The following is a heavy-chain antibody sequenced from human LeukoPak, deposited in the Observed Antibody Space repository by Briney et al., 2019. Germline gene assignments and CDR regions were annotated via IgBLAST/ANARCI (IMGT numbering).Heavy chain of an antibody. J-gene: IGHJ1*01. D-gene: IGHD3-22*01. Sequence: PGGSLRLSCAASGFTFSSYSMNWVHQAPGKGLEWVSYISSSSSTIYYADSVKGRFTISRDNAKNSLYLQMNSLRAEDTAVYYCARADGYYDSSGYYSRAEYFQHWGQGTLVTVSS. CDR2: ISSSSSTI. V-gene: IGHV3-48*04. CDR3: ARADGYYDSSGYYSRAEYFQH. CDR1: GFTFSSYS.